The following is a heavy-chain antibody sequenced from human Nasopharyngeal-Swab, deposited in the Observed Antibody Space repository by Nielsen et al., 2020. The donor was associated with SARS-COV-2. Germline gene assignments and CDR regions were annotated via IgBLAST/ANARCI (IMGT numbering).Heavy chain of an antibody. CDR2: INPNSGGA. D-gene: IGHD6-13*01. Sequence: WVRQAPGQGLEWTGWINPNSGGANYAQKFQGRVTMTRDTSITTAYMDLSRLRSDDTAVYYCARDPGSSWPHYFDFWGQGTLVTVSS. V-gene: IGHV1-2*02. J-gene: IGHJ4*02. CDR3: ARDPGSSWPHYFDF.